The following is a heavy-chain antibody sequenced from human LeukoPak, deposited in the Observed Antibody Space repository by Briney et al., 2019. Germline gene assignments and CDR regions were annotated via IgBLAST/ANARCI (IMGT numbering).Heavy chain of an antibody. Sequence: PGGSLRLSCAASGFTFSSYGMHWVRQAPGKGLEWVAFIRYDGSNKYYADSVKGRFTISRDNSKNTLYLQMNSLRAEDTAVYYCAKDGLYYYDSSGYGGPDYWGQGTLVTVSS. V-gene: IGHV3-30*02. CDR3: AKDGLYYYDSSGYGGPDY. J-gene: IGHJ4*02. CDR1: GFTFSSYG. D-gene: IGHD3-22*01. CDR2: IRYDGSNK.